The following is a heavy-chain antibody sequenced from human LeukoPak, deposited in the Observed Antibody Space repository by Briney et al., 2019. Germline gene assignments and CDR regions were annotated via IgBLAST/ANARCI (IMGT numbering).Heavy chain of an antibody. CDR3: ARGGAVAGNNYFDY. Sequence: GSLRLSCAGSGFSFSTYSINWVRQAPGKGLEWVSSISSSSNYIYYPDSVKGRFTISRDNAKNSLYLQMNSLRAEDTAVYYCARGGAVAGNNYFDYWGQGTLVTVSS. D-gene: IGHD6-19*01. V-gene: IGHV3-21*01. CDR2: ISSSSNYI. J-gene: IGHJ4*02. CDR1: GFSFSTYS.